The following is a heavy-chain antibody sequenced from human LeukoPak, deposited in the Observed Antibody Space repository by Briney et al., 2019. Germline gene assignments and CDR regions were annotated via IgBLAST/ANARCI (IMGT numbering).Heavy chain of an antibody. CDR2: ISAYNGNT. CDR1: GYTFTSYG. V-gene: IGHV1-18*01. J-gene: IGHJ5*02. D-gene: IGHD3-9*01. CDR3: ARAWIDILTGYRVYNWFDP. Sequence: GASVKVSCKASGYTFTSYGISWVRQAPGQGLEWMGWISAYNGNTNYAQKFQGRVTMTRNTSISTAYMELSSLRSEDTAVYYCARAWIDILTGYRVYNWFDPWGQGTLVTISS.